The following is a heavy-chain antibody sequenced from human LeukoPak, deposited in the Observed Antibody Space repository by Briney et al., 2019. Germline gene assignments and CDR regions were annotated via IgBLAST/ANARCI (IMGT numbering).Heavy chain of an antibody. D-gene: IGHD6-13*01. CDR1: SFTFSTYW. J-gene: IGHJ4*02. CDR2: IKKDGSEK. Sequence: GGSQRLSWSASSFTFSTYWMSWVSQAPGKWMEWWAKIKKDGSEKYYVDSVKDRFTISRDKAKNSLYLKMNSVRAEDTDMYYCARDSAGNDYWGQGTLVTVSS. CDR3: ARDSAGNDY. V-gene: IGHV3-7*01.